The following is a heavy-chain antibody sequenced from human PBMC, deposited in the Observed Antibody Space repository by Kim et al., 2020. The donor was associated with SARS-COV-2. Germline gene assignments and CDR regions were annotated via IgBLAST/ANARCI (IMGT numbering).Heavy chain of an antibody. CDR3: AREPGRLLYPKNYNWFDP. Sequence: SETLSLTCAVYGGSFSGYYWSWIRQPPGKGLEWIGEINHSGSTNYNPSLKSRVTISVDTSKNRFSLKVSSVTAADTAVYYCAREPGRLLYPKNYNWFDPWGQGTLVTVSS. V-gene: IGHV4-34*01. J-gene: IGHJ5*02. D-gene: IGHD3-3*01. CDR2: INHSGST. CDR1: GGSFSGYY.